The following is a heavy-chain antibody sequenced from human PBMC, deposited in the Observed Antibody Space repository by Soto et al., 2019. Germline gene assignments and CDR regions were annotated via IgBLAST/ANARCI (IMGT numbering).Heavy chain of an antibody. J-gene: IGHJ4*02. CDR1: GFTFSTYA. CDR3: AKVRPPTTSVYVFAY. CDR2: VSASGLNT. V-gene: IGHV3-23*01. Sequence: EVQLLESGGKLVQPGGSLTLSCAASGFTFSTYAMAWVRQAPGKGLEWVSGVSASGLNTDYADPVKGRFYMSRVNSKNTVSLHMTSLRAEDTALYYCAKVRPPTTSVYVFAYWGQGTPVTVSS. D-gene: IGHD1-1*01.